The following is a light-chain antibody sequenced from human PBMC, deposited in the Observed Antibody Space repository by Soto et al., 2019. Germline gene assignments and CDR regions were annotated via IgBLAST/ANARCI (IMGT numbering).Light chain of an antibody. CDR1: SSNIGNNY. V-gene: IGLV1-51*01. Sequence: QSALTQPPSVSAAPGQKVTISCSGSSSNIGNNYVSWYQHLPGTAPNLLIYENNKRPPGIPDRFSGSKSGTSATLGITGLQTGDEADYYCGTWDSSLSAVVFGGGTQLTVL. J-gene: IGLJ3*02. CDR2: ENN. CDR3: GTWDSSLSAVV.